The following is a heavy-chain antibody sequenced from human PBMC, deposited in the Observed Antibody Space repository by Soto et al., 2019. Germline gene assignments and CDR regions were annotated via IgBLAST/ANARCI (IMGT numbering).Heavy chain of an antibody. CDR2: IYYSGST. J-gene: IGHJ4*02. CDR3: ARESDYGDSSWAD. CDR1: GGSISSGGYY. V-gene: IGHV4-31*03. D-gene: IGHD4-17*01. Sequence: SETLSLTCTVSGGSISSGGYYWSWIRQHPGKGLEWIGYIYYSGSTYYNPSLKSRVTISVDTSKNQFSLKLSSVTAADTAVYYCARESDYGDSSWADWGQGTLVTVSS.